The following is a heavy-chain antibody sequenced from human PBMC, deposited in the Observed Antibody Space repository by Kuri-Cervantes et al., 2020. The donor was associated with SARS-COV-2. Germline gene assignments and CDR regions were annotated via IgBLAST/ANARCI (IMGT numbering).Heavy chain of an antibody. CDR1: GGSISSYY. J-gene: IGHJ3*02. Sequence: ETLSLTSTVSGGSISSYYWSWIRQPPGKGLEWIGYIYYSGSTNYNPSLKSRVTISVDTSKNQFSLKLSSVTAADTAVYYCARVPSTGFGELLSAFDIWGQGTMVTVSS. CDR3: ARVPSTGFGELLSAFDI. D-gene: IGHD3-10*01. CDR2: IYYSGST. V-gene: IGHV4-59*01.